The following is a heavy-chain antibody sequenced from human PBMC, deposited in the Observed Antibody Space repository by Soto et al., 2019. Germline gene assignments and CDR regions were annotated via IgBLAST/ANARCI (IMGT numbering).Heavy chain of an antibody. CDR1: GYPFTGYY. V-gene: IGHV1-2*04. D-gene: IGHD1-26*01. CDR2: TTPNSGGT. CDR3: ARDSKVGAQQRGAFDS. Sequence: QVQLVQSGAEVKKTGASVKVSCKASGYPFTGYYMHWVRQSPGQELEWMGWTTPNSGGTNYAQKFQCWVTMTQETSISTSSMELSRLRSDVTSVYYCARDSKVGAQQRGAFDSWGQGTMVAVSS. J-gene: IGHJ3*02.